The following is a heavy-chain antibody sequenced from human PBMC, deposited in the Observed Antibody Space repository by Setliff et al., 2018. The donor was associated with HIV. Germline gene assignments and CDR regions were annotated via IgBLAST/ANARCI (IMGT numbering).Heavy chain of an antibody. V-gene: IGHV4-39*07. Sequence: SETLSLTCTVSGGSISSSSYYWGWIRQPPGKGLEWIGSIYYSGSTYYNPSLKSRVTISVDTSKNQFSLKLSSVTAADTAVYYCARKFYYDSGGFYYENWYFDLWGRGTLVTVSS. CDR3: ARKFYYDSGGFYYENWYFDL. J-gene: IGHJ2*01. CDR1: GGSISSSSYY. CDR2: IYYSGST. D-gene: IGHD3-22*01.